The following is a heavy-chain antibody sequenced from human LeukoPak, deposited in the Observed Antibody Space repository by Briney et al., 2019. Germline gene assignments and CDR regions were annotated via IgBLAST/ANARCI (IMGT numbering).Heavy chain of an antibody. Sequence: GGSLRLSCATSGFTFSNFAMHWVRQAPGKGLEWVTFIRFDGNEIEYADSVKDRFTISRDNSRNTLYLQMNSLRPEDTAVYYCAKEVGGPFDYWGQGTLVLVSS. J-gene: IGHJ4*02. V-gene: IGHV3-30*02. CDR1: GFTFSNFA. CDR2: IRFDGNEI. D-gene: IGHD3-10*01. CDR3: AKEVGGPFDY.